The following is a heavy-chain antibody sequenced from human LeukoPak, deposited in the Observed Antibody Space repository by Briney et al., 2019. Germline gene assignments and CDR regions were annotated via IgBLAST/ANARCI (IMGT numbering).Heavy chain of an antibody. CDR1: GYTFTKYG. Sequence: GASVKVSCKASGYTFTKYGITWVRQAPGQGLEWMGGIIPIFGTANYAQKFQGRVTITTDESTSTAYMELSSLRAEDTAVYYCATPSASSSGQGFDYWGQGTLVTVSS. J-gene: IGHJ4*02. D-gene: IGHD6-6*01. CDR3: ATPSASSSGQGFDY. CDR2: IIPIFGTA. V-gene: IGHV1-69*05.